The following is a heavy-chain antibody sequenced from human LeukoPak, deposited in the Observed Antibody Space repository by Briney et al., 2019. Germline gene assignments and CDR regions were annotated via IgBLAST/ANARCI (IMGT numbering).Heavy chain of an antibody. CDR3: ARAAAGTGGDY. J-gene: IGHJ4*02. V-gene: IGHV1-69*02. CDR1: GGTFSSYT. Sequence: RASVKVSRKASGGTFSSYTISWVRQAPGQGLEWMGRIIPILGIANYAQKFQGRVTITADKSTSTAYMELSSLRSEDTAVYYCARAAAGTGGDYWGQGTLVTVSS. D-gene: IGHD6-13*01. CDR2: IIPILGIA.